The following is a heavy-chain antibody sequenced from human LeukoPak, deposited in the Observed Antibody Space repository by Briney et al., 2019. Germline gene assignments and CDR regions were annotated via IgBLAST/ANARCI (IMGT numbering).Heavy chain of an antibody. CDR3: ARSRITMVRGVISGMDV. CDR2: IIPILGIA. CDR1: GGTFSSYA. D-gene: IGHD3-10*01. J-gene: IGHJ6*02. V-gene: IGHV1-69*04. Sequence: GASVKVSCKASGGTFSSYAISWVRQAPGQGLEWMGRIIPILGIANYAQKFQGRVTITADKSTRTAYMELSSLRSEDTAVYYCARSRITMVRGVISGMDVWGQGTTVTVSS.